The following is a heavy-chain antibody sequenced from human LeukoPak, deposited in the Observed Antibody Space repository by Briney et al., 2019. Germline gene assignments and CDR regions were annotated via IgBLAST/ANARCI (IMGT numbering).Heavy chain of an antibody. Sequence: GGSLRLSCAASGFTFSSYAMSWVRLAPGKGLEWVSAISGSGGSTYYADSVQGRFTISRDNSTNTLYLQMNSLRAEDTAVYYCAKKSVAGKGRYYFDYWGQGTLVTVSS. J-gene: IGHJ4*02. CDR3: AKKSVAGKGRYYFDY. CDR2: ISGSGGST. CDR1: GFTFSSYA. D-gene: IGHD6-19*01. V-gene: IGHV3-23*01.